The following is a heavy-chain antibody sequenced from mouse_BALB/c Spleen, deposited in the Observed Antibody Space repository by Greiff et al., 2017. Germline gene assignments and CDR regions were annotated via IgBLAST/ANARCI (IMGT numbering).Heavy chain of an antibody. CDR1: GYSFTSYW. V-gene: IGHV1-5*01. CDR2: IYPGNSDT. D-gene: IGHD2-4*01. J-gene: IGHJ4*01. CDR3: TREREIYYDYDSAMDY. Sequence: EVQLQQSGTVLARPGASVQMSCKASGYSFTSYWMHWVKQWPGQGLEWIGAIYPGNSDTSYNQKFKGKAKLTAVTSASTAYMELSSLTNEDSAVYYCTREREIYYDYDSAMDYWGQGTSVTVSS.